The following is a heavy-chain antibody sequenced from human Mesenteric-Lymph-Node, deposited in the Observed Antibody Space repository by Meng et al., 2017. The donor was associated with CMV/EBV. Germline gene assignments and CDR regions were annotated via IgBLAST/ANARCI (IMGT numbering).Heavy chain of an antibody. V-gene: IGHV3-48*03. CDR3: ASINYDFWSGSQT. CDR2: ISTSGSTI. CDR1: GFTFSSYE. Sequence: GESLKISCAASGFTFSSYEMSWVRQAPGKGLEWVSYISTSGSTIFYADSVKGRFTISRDEAKNSLYLQMNSLRAEDTALYYCASINYDFWSGSQTWGRGTLVTVSS. D-gene: IGHD3-3*01. J-gene: IGHJ5*02.